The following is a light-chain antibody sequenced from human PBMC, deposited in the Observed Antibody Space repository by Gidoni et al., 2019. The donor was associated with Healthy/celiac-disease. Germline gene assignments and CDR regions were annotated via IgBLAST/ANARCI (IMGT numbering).Light chain of an antibody. CDR1: QSFSSD. Sequence: EIVLTQSPATLSLSPGESATLPCRASQSFSSDLAWYQQKPGQAPTLLIYDASHRATGIPARFSGSGSGTDFTLTISSLEPEDVAVYYCQQSSNGLTFGRGTKVEIK. V-gene: IGKV3-11*01. J-gene: IGKJ4*02. CDR2: DAS. CDR3: QQSSNGLT.